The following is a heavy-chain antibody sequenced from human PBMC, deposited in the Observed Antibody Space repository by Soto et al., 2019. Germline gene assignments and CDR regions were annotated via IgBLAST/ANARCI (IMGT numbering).Heavy chain of an antibody. CDR2: ISGSGGSK. V-gene: IGHV3-23*01. J-gene: IGHJ4*02. D-gene: IGHD5-12*01. CDR1: GFTFNTYA. Sequence: PGGSLRLSCAASGFTFNTYAMSWVRQAPGKGLEWVSAISGSGGSKHYADSVRGRFTISRDNSKNTLYLQMNSLSAEDTAVYYCAKEGGRARGDNYGNTYFDYWGQGTRVTVCS. CDR3: AKEGGRARGDNYGNTYFDY.